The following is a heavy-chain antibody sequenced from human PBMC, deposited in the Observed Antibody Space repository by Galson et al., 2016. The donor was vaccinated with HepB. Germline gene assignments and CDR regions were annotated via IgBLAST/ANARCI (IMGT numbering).Heavy chain of an antibody. D-gene: IGHD3-16*01. J-gene: IGHJ4*02. CDR3: ARDPGGGPSHGY. CDR2: IYSVGTT. V-gene: IGHV3-66*01. Sequence: SLRLSCAASGFTFSMFWVSWVRQAPGKGLEWVSLIYSVGTTHYADSVKGRFTMSRDSSKNTVYLQMNSLRGDDTAVYFCARDPGGGPSHGYWGQGTLVTVS. CDR1: GFTFSMFW.